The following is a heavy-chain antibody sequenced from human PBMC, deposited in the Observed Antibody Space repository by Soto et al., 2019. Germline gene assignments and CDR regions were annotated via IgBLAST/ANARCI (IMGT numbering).Heavy chain of an antibody. D-gene: IGHD6-19*01. CDR2: ISYSGSPT. V-gene: IGHV3-48*03. CDR1: GFTFSNYE. J-gene: IGHJ4*01. CDR3: VRDRTRAVPTSIDY. Sequence: EVQLVESGGDMVQPGGSLRLSCAASGFTFSNYEMNWVRQAPGKGLEWVAYISYSGSPTDYADSVKGRFTISRDNARDSLHLQMSSLRVEDSAVYYCVRDRTRAVPTSIDYWGHGTLVTVSS.